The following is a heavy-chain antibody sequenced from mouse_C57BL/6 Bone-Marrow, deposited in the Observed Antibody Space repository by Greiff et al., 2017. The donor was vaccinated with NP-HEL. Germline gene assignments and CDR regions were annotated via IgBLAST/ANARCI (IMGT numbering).Heavy chain of an antibody. D-gene: IGHD2-3*01. CDR3: AREWGGYLYDGYFYAMDY. CDR1: GYTFTSYW. CDR2: IYPGSGST. Sequence: QVQLQQPGAELVKPGASVKMSCKASGYTFTSYWITWVKQRPGQGLEWIGDIYPGSGSTNYNEKFKSKATLTVDTSSSTAYMQLSSLTSEDSAVYYCAREWGGYLYDGYFYAMDYWGQGTSVTVSS. J-gene: IGHJ4*01. V-gene: IGHV1-55*01.